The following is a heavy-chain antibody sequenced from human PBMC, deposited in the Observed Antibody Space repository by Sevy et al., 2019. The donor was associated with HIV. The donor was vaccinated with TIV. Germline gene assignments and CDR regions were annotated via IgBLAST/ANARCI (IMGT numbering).Heavy chain of an antibody. Sequence: GGSLRLSCTAAGFTFSGYTMNWVRQAPGKGLEWISSISSTSSYIEYADSVKGRFTISRDNAKNSLYLQMNSLTAEDTAVYFCVRATYISGSDYFDYWRQGTLVTVSS. CDR3: VRATYISGSDYFDY. CDR1: GFTFSGYT. J-gene: IGHJ4*02. CDR2: ISSTSSYI. D-gene: IGHD5-18*01. V-gene: IGHV3-21*03.